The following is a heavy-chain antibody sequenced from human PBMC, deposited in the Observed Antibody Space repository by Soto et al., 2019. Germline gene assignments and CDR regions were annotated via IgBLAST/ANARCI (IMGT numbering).Heavy chain of an antibody. D-gene: IGHD4-17*01. Sequence: PSETLSLTCTVSGGSISSGNYYWSWIRPPPGKGLEWIGFISYSGTTHYSASLRSRVSISVDTSKNQFSLDLSSVTAADTAVYYCATMGTPVTGLYYFDYWGQGTLVTGSS. CDR3: ATMGTPVTGLYYFDY. CDR2: ISYSGTT. V-gene: IGHV4-30-4*01. CDR1: GGSISSGNYY. J-gene: IGHJ4*02.